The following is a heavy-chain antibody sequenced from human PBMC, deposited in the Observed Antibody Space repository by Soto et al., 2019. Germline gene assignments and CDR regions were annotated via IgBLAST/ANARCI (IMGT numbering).Heavy chain of an antibody. CDR1: GGTHNNYA. CDR2: IIPIFATV. Sequence: QVQLLQSGSEVRKPGSSVKVSCKASGGTHNNYAFTWVRQARGQGLEWVGGIIPIFATVVYAQRFEGRVTISADKSTSTAYMELTNLSFDDTAVYYCTIWWEAVRYQDYALDVWGQGTAITVSS. CDR3: TIWWEAVRYQDYALDV. J-gene: IGHJ6*02. D-gene: IGHD1-26*01. V-gene: IGHV1-69*06.